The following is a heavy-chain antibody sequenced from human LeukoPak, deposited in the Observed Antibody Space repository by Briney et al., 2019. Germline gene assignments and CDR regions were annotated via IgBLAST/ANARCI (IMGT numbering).Heavy chain of an antibody. CDR2: IYYSGST. CDR3: ARQRVGAISWFDP. CDR1: GFTFSSYA. J-gene: IGHJ5*02. V-gene: IGHV4-59*08. Sequence: PGGSLRLSCAASGFTFSSYAMSWIRQPPGKGPEWIGYIYYSGSTKYNPSLKSRVTISVDTSKNQFSLKLSSVTAADTAVYYCARQRVGAISWFDPWGQGTLVTVSS. D-gene: IGHD1-26*01.